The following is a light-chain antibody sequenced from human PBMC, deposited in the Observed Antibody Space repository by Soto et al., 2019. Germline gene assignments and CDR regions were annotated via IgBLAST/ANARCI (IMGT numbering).Light chain of an antibody. CDR3: QPYGSSRYT. J-gene: IGKJ2*01. V-gene: IGKV3-20*01. Sequence: ETVLTQSPGTLSLSPGERATLSCRASQSVSSTWLAWYQQKPGQPPRLLIYGASSRASGIPDRFSGSGSGTDFTLTISRLEPEDVAVYYCQPYGSSRYTFGQGTKLEIK. CDR1: QSVSSTW. CDR2: GAS.